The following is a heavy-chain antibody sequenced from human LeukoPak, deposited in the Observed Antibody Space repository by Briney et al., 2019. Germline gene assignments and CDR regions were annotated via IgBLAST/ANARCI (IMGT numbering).Heavy chain of an antibody. D-gene: IGHD3-3*01. CDR2: INHSGST. J-gene: IGHJ3*02. CDR3: AKHTPYYDFWSGYYTGSSDAFDI. CDR1: GGSFSGYY. Sequence: PSETLSLTCAVYGGSFSGYYWSWIRQPPGKGLEWIGEINHSGSTNYNPSLKSRVTISVDTSKNQFSLKLSSVTAADTAVYYCAKHTPYYDFWSGYYTGSSDAFDIWGQGTMVTVSS. V-gene: IGHV4-34*01.